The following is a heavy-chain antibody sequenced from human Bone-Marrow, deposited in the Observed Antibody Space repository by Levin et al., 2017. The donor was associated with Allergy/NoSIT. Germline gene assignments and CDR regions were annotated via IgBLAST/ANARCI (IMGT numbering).Heavy chain of an antibody. D-gene: IGHD3-9*01. CDR3: ARDNDILTGYDH. CDR2: IDSSSTKI. CDR1: GFNFGSFS. Sequence: RSGGSLRLSCAASGFNFGSFSMNWVRQAPGKGLDWVSFIDSSSTKIYYADSVRGRFTISRDNANNTLFLQMNSLRDDDTAVYYCARDNDILTGYDHWGQGTLVTVSS. J-gene: IGHJ4*02. V-gene: IGHV3-48*02.